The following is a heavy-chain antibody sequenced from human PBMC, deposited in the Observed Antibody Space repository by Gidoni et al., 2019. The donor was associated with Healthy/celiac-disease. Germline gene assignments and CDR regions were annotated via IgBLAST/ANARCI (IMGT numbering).Heavy chain of an antibody. CDR1: GYTLTALS. D-gene: IGHD2-2*01. CDR3: ATPLVVPAAMWRLGYYYGMDV. CDR2: FDPEDGET. Sequence: QVQLVPSGAEVKKPGASVKVSCKVSGYTLTALSMPWGRQAPGKGLEWMGGFDPEDGETIYAQKFQGRVTMTEDTSTDTAYMELSSLRSEDTAVYYCATPLVVPAAMWRLGYYYGMDVWGQGTTVTVSS. V-gene: IGHV1-24*01. J-gene: IGHJ6*02.